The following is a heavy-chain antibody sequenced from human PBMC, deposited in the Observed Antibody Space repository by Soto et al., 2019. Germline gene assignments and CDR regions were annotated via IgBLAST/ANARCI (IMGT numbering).Heavy chain of an antibody. V-gene: IGHV3-33*01. Sequence: QVQLVESGGGVVQPGSSLRLSCAASGFTFNRYGMHWVRQAPGKGLEWVAAIWFDGGNRDYADSVKGRFTISRDNSKNTLYLQMNSLRADDTAVYYCARDVFSQGSYYFDYWGQGTLVTVSS. CDR3: ARDVFSQGSYYFDY. J-gene: IGHJ4*02. CDR1: GFTFNRYG. CDR2: IWFDGGNR.